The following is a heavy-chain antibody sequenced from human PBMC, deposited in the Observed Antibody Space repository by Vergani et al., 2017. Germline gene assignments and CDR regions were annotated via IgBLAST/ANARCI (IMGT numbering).Heavy chain of an antibody. CDR1: GFPFSTYG. D-gene: IGHD2/OR15-2a*01. CDR3: VREGSYCSSTTCRNPSYVYYYHMDV. V-gene: IGHV3-30*02. CDR2: ILKDGIDK. Sequence: QVQLVESGGGVVQPGESLRLSCAASGFPFSTYGMHWVRQAPGKGLEWVAFILKDGIDKFYADSVKGRFTISRDNSRNTLDLLMSSLRAEDTAIYYCVREGSYCSSTTCRNPSYVYYYHMDVWGEGTTVTVSS. J-gene: IGHJ6*03.